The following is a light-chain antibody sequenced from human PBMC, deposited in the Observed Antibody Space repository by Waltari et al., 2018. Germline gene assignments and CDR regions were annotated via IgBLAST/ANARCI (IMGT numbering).Light chain of an antibody. V-gene: IGLV3-19*01. Sequence: SSELTQDPAVSVALGKTVRITCQGASLRTYYVSWFHQKQGQAPALFIYGKNKRPSGIPDRFSASSSGSTASLTIIGAQAEDEADYYCHSRDSSGNVLIGGGTKLTVV. J-gene: IGLJ2*01. CDR1: SLRTYY. CDR2: GKN. CDR3: HSRDSSGNVL.